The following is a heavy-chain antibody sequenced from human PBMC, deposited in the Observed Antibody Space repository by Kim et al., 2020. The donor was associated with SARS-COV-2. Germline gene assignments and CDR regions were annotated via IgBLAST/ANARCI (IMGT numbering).Heavy chain of an antibody. CDR2: ICYDGNNK. Sequence: GGSLRLSCAASGFTFSNYGMHWVRQAPGKGLEWVAVICYDGNNKNYADSVKGRFTISRDNSKNTLYLQMNSLRAEDTAVYYCATDDSSDKTGGYWGQGTLVTVSS. D-gene: IGHD3-22*01. V-gene: IGHV3-33*01. CDR3: ATDDSSDKTGGY. J-gene: IGHJ4*02. CDR1: GFTFSNYG.